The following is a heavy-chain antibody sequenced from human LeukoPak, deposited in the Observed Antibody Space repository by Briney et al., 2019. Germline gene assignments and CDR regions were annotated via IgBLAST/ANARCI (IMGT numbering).Heavy chain of an antibody. V-gene: IGHV3-74*01. CDR2: INSDGSWT. CDR3: ARDGPLDTAMILGY. J-gene: IGHJ4*02. CDR1: GNYW. D-gene: IGHD5-18*01. Sequence: TGGSLRLSCAASGNYWMHWVRQAPGKGLVWVSHINSDGSWTSYADSVKGRFTISKDNSKNTLYLQMNSLRAEDTAVYYCARDGPLDTAMILGYWGQGTLVTVSS.